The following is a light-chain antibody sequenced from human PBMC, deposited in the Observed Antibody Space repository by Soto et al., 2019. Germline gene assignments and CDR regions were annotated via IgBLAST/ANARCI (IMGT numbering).Light chain of an antibody. Sequence: DVQMTQSPSSLSAFVGDRVTITCQASQDSGKYLNWYQQKPGKAPKLLIYDASNLERGVPSRFSGSGSGTHFTFTISNLQPEDIATYYCQQDDNLPFTFGPGTKVEIK. CDR2: DAS. CDR3: QQDDNLPFT. CDR1: QDSGKY. J-gene: IGKJ3*01. V-gene: IGKV1-33*01.